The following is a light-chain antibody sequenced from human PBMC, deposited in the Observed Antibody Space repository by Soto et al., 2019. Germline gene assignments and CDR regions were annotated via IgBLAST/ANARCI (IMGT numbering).Light chain of an antibody. Sequence: QSALTQPASVSGSPGQSITISCPETRRNVGGYNYVSWYQQHPDKAPKLIICNVNNRPSGVSNRFSGSKSGNTASLTISGLQAEDEADYYCSSYTSSSTLVFGGGTKLTVL. V-gene: IGLV2-14*01. CDR3: SSYTSSSTLV. CDR1: RRNVGGYNY. J-gene: IGLJ2*01. CDR2: NVN.